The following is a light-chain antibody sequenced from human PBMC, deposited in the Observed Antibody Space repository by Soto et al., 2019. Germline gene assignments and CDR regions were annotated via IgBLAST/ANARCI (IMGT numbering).Light chain of an antibody. CDR1: QSVSSSY. CDR2: GAS. CDR3: QQYGTSPYT. J-gene: IGKJ2*01. V-gene: IGKV3-20*01. Sequence: EIVLTQSPGTLSLSPGERATLSCRASQSVSSSYLAWYQQKPGQAPRLLLYGASSRATGIPDRFSGSGSGTDFTLTINRLEPEDSAVYYCQQYGTSPYTFGQGSKLEIK.